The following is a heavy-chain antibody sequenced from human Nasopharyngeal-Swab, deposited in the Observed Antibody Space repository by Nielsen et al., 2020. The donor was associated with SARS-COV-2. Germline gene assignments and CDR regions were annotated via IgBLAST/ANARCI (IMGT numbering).Heavy chain of an antibody. CDR2: MTPKTGYT. D-gene: IGHD6-19*01. J-gene: IGHJ4*02. CDR1: GFTFTTYD. Sequence: ASVKVSCKASGFTFTTYDINWVRQAPGQGPEWMGWMTPKTGYTSYAQKFQGRVTMTWNTSISTAYMDMSSLTSEDTSVYYCARGGPVAFDYWGQGSLVIVSS. V-gene: IGHV1-8*01. CDR3: ARGGPVAFDY.